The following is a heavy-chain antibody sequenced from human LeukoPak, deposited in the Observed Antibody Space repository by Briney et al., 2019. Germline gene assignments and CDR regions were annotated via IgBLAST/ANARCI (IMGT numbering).Heavy chain of an antibody. CDR3: ARHVAYCGGDCCNFDY. Sequence: GESLKISCKGSGYSFTSYWIGWVRQMPGKGLEWMGIIYPGDSDTRYSPSFQGQVTISADKSISTAYLQWSSLKASDTPMYYCARHVAYCGGDCCNFDYWGQGTLVTVSS. D-gene: IGHD2-21*01. V-gene: IGHV5-51*01. CDR1: GYSFTSYW. CDR2: IYPGDSDT. J-gene: IGHJ4*02.